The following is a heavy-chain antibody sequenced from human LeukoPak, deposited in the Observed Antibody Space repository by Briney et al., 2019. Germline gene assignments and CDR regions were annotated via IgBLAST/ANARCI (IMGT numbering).Heavy chain of an antibody. V-gene: IGHV1-69*13. D-gene: IGHD3-22*01. CDR3: ASSGYYYYYMDV. CDR1: GGTFSSYA. Sequence: GASVKVSCKASGGTFSSYAISWVRQAPGQGLEWMGGIIPIFGTANYAQKFQGRVTITADESTSTAYMELSSLRSEDTAVYYCASSGYYYYYMDVWGKGTTVTISS. CDR2: IIPIFGTA. J-gene: IGHJ6*03.